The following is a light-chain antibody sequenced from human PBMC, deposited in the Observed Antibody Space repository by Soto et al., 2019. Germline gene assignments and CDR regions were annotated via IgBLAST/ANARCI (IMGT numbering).Light chain of an antibody. J-gene: IGLJ1*01. Sequence: QSVLTQPASVSGSPGQSIAISCTGTSSEVGNYNFVSWYQQHPGKAPKLMIYDVSNRPSGIFNRFSGSKSGNTASLTISGLQAEDEADYYCCSYTTSSTYVFGTGTKVTVL. V-gene: IGLV2-14*03. CDR3: CSYTTSSTYV. CDR1: SSEVGNYNF. CDR2: DVS.